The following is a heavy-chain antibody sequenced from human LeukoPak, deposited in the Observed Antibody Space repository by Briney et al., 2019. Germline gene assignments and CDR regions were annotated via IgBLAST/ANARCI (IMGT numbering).Heavy chain of an antibody. CDR2: ISGSGGST. J-gene: IGHJ5*02. Sequence: SGGSLRLSCAASGITFSSYGMSWVRQAPGKGLEWVSAISGSGGSTYYADSVKGRFTISRDNSKNTLYLQMNSLRAEDTAVYYCAKVSDYYDSSGYYLPNNWFDPWGQGTLVTVSS. V-gene: IGHV3-23*01. CDR3: AKVSDYYDSSGYYLPNNWFDP. CDR1: GITFSSYG. D-gene: IGHD3-22*01.